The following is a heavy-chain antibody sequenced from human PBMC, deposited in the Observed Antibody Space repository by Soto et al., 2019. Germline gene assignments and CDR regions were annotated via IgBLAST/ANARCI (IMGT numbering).Heavy chain of an antibody. Sequence: PSETLSLTCTVSCASISSGDYYWSWIRQPPGKSLEWIGYIYESASTYYNPSLKSRLIVSVDTSKNQFSLKLSSVTAADTAVYYCARGEYSSTSTWFLDYWGQGTPVTVSS. CDR2: IYESAST. CDR1: CASISSGDYY. CDR3: ARGEYSSTSTWFLDY. D-gene: IGHD2-2*01. V-gene: IGHV4-30-4*01. J-gene: IGHJ4*02.